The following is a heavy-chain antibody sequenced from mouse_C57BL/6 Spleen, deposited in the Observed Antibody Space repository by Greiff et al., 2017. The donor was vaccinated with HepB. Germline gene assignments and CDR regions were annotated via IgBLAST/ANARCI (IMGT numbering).Heavy chain of an antibody. J-gene: IGHJ4*01. D-gene: IGHD2-4*01. Sequence: EVNLVESGGDLVKPGGSLKLSCAASGFTFSSYGMSWVRQTPDKRLEWVATISSGGSYTYYPDSVKGRFTISRDNAKNTLYLQMSSLKSEDTAMYYCARQEGDYDYDGYAMDYGGQGTSVTVSS. CDR3: ARQEGDYDYDGYAMDY. CDR1: GFTFSSYG. V-gene: IGHV5-6*01. CDR2: ISSGGSYT.